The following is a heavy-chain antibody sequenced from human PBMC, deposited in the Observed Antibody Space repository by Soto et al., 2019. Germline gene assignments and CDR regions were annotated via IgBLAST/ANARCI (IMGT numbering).Heavy chain of an antibody. Sequence: EVQLVESGGGLVQPGGSLRLSCAVSEFTFSTYWMTWVRQAPGKGLEWVANIKEDGGEKYYLESVRGRFTISRDNAKNSLYLEMNSLRADDTAVYYCAGGSGWESGTWGQGTLVTVSS. CDR1: EFTFSTYW. D-gene: IGHD6-19*01. CDR3: AGGSGWESGT. J-gene: IGHJ5*02. V-gene: IGHV3-7*05. CDR2: IKEDGGEK.